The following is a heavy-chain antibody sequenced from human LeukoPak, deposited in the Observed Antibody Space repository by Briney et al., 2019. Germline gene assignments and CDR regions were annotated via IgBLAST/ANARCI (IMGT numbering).Heavy chain of an antibody. J-gene: IGHJ6*02. D-gene: IGHD5-18*01. Sequence: APVKVSCKASGNSFTNYHIHWVRQAPGQGLEWMGLINPSGNSPDYAQEFQGRVTLTRDTSTSYMELSSLRSEDTAIYYCARGDTNYYYGLDVWGQGTTVTVSS. V-gene: IGHV1-46*01. CDR2: INPSGNSP. CDR3: ARGDTNYYYGLDV. CDR1: GNSFTNYH.